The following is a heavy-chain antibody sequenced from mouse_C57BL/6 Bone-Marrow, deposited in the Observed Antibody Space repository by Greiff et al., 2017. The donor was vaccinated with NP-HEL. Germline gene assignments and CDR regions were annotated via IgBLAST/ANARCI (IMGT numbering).Heavy chain of an antibody. Sequence: QVQLQQPGAELVKPGASVKLSCKASGYTFTSYWMHWVKQRPGQGLEWIGMIHPNSGSTNYNEKFKSKATLTVDKSSSTAYMQLSSLTSEDSAVYYCARGYYSKDYAMDYWGQGTSVTVSS. CDR3: ARGYYSKDYAMDY. CDR2: IHPNSGST. V-gene: IGHV1-64*01. CDR1: GYTFTSYW. D-gene: IGHD2-5*01. J-gene: IGHJ4*01.